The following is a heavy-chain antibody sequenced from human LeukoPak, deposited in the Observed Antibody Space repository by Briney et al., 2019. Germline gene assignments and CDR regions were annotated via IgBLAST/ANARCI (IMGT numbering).Heavy chain of an antibody. D-gene: IGHD3-3*01. CDR2: IQYDESSK. J-gene: IGHJ4*02. V-gene: IGHV3-30*02. CDR3: ARDRYYTLDY. Sequence: GGSLRLSCIASGLSFSRGGMHWIRQAPGKGLEWLTFIQYDESSKYYADSVKGRFTISRDNAKNTLFLQMNSLRAEDTAVYYCARDRYYTLDYWGQGTLVTVSS. CDR1: GLSFSRGG.